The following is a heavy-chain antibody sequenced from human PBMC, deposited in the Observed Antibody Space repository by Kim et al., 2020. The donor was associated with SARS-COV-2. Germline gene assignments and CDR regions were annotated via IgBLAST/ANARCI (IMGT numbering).Heavy chain of an antibody. J-gene: IGHJ4*02. CDR3: ARSYSSGWYPCLRY. CDR2: INHSGST. Sequence: SETLSLTCAVYGGSFSGYYWSWIRQPPGKGLEWIGEINHSGSTNYNPSLKSRVTISVDTSKNQFSLKLSSVTAADTAVYYCARSYSSGWYPCLRYWGQGT. CDR1: GGSFSGYY. D-gene: IGHD6-19*01. V-gene: IGHV4-34*01.